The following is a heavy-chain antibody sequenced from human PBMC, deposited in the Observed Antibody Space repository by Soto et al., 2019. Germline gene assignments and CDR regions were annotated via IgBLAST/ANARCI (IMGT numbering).Heavy chain of an antibody. CDR2: IYYSGST. CDR3: ARVGHSRYQVGSSPSGDAFDI. CDR1: GGSISSYY. V-gene: IGHV4-59*01. J-gene: IGHJ3*02. D-gene: IGHD1-26*01. Sequence: QVQLQESGPGLVKPSETLSLTCTVSGGSISSYYWSWIRQPPGKGLEWIGYIYYSGSTNYNPSLKSRVTISVDTSKNQFSLKLSSVTAADTAVYYCARVGHSRYQVGSSPSGDAFDIWGQGTMVTVSS.